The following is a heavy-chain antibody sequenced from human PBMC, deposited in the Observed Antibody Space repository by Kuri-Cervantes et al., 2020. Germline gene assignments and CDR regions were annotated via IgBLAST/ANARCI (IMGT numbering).Heavy chain of an antibody. J-gene: IGHJ3*02. CDR1: SGSLSGYY. D-gene: IGHD6-25*01. Sequence: SETLSRTCAVYSGSLSGYYWSWIRQPPGKGLEWIGEINHSGSTNYNPSLKSRVTISVDTSKNQFSLKLSSVTAADTAVYYCRILIAAARDGGAFDIWGQGTMVTVSS. CDR2: INHSGST. V-gene: IGHV4-34*01. CDR3: RILIAAARDGGAFDI.